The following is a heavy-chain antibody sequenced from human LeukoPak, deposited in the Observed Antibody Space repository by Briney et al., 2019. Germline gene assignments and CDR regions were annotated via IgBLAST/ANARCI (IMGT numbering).Heavy chain of an antibody. CDR1: GGPFSGYY. Sequence: SETLSLTCAVYGGPFSGYYWSWIRQPPGKGLEWIGEINHSGSTNYNPSLKSRVTISVDTSKNQFSLKLSSVTAADTAVYYCARVSYYYGMDVWGQGTTVTVSS. J-gene: IGHJ6*02. CDR3: ARVSYYYGMDV. CDR2: INHSGST. V-gene: IGHV4-34*01.